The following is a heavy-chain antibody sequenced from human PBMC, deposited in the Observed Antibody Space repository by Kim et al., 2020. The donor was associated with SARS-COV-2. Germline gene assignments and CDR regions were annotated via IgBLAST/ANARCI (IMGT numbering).Heavy chain of an antibody. CDR3: ASGEGVNDFYGMDV. J-gene: IGHJ6*02. Sequence: GGSLRLSCAASGFTVSSNYMSWVRQAPGKGLEWVSVIYSGGSTYYADSVKGRFTISRDNSKNTLYLQMNSLRAEDTAVYYCASGEGVNDFYGMDVWGQGTTVTVSS. CDR1: GFTVSSNY. D-gene: IGHD3-10*01. V-gene: IGHV3-53*01. CDR2: IYSGGST.